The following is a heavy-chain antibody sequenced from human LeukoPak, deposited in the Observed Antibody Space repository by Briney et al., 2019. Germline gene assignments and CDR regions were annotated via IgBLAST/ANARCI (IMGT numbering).Heavy chain of an antibody. D-gene: IGHD4-17*01. V-gene: IGHV4-34*01. CDR2: INHSGST. CDR1: GGSISSYY. Sequence: PSETLSLTCTVSGGSISSYYWSWIRQPPGKGLEWIGEINHSGSTNYNPSLKSRVTISVDTFKNQFSLKLSSVTAADTAVYYCASRPPITTVTTYWFDPWGQGTLVTVSS. J-gene: IGHJ5*02. CDR3: ASRPPITTVTTYWFDP.